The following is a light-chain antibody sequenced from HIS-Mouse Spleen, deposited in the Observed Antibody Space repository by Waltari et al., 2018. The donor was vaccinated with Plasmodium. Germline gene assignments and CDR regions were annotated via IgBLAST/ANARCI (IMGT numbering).Light chain of an antibody. V-gene: IGLV2-8*01. J-gene: IGLJ2*01. CDR2: EVS. CDR1: SSHVGGYNY. Sequence: QSALTQPPSASGSPGQPVTISRTGTSSHVGGYNYVSWYQQHPGKAPKLLIYEVSKRPSGVPDRFSGSKSGNTASLTVSGLQAEDEADYYCSSYAGSNNLVFGGGTKLTVL. CDR3: SSYAGSNNLV.